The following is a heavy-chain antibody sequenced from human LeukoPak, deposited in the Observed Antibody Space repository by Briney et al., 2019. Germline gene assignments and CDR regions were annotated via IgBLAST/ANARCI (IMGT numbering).Heavy chain of an antibody. J-gene: IGHJ4*02. CDR3: AKRGVVIRVILVGFHKEAYYFDS. Sequence: GGSLRLSCAVSGITLSNYGMSWVRQAPGKGLEWVAGISDSGGRTNYADSVKGRFTTSRENPKHTLYLQINSLRAEDTAVYFCAKRGVVIRVILVGFHKEAYYFDSWGQGALVTVSS. V-gene: IGHV3-23*01. CDR1: GITLSNYG. D-gene: IGHD3-22*01. CDR2: ISDSGGRT.